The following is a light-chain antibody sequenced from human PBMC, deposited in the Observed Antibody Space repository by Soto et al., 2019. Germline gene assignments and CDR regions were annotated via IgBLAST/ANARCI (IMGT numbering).Light chain of an antibody. Sequence: EIVMTQSPSTLSVSPGDRVTISCRASQSVSNYLAWYQHKPGQAPRLLIYGASARATGVPARFSGSGSGTDFTLTISSLQHEDSAAYYCQQYYNRHMYTFGQGTKLEIK. CDR2: GAS. CDR3: QQYYNRHMYT. V-gene: IGKV3-15*01. CDR1: QSVSNY. J-gene: IGKJ2*01.